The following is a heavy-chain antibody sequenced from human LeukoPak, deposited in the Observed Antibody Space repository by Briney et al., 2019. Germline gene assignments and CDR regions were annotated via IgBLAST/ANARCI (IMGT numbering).Heavy chain of an antibody. CDR2: IKQDGSDK. CDR1: GFTFSSFY. V-gene: IGHV3-7*01. J-gene: IGHJ4*02. D-gene: IGHD4-17*01. Sequence: GGSLRLSCAASGFTFSSFYMTWVRQAPGKGLEWVATIKQDGSDKHYVDSVKGRFIISRDNAKNSLYLQMNSLRAEDTAVYYCARAGGSTVSHSDYWGQGTLVTVSS. CDR3: ARAGGSTVSHSDY.